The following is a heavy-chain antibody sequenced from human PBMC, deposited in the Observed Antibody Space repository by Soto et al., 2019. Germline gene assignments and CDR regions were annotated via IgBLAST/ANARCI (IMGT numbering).Heavy chain of an antibody. CDR1: GYTFTRYG. CDR2: ISAYNGNT. D-gene: IGHD2-15*01. CDR3: ARDLRLGKYCSGGSCYWGY. J-gene: IGHJ4*02. Sequence: ASVKVSCKASGYTFTRYGISWVRQAPGQGLEWMGWISAYNGNTNYAQKLQGRVTMTTDTSTSTAYMQLRSLRSDDTAVYYCARDLRLGKYCSGGSCYWGYWGQGTLVTVSS. V-gene: IGHV1-18*01.